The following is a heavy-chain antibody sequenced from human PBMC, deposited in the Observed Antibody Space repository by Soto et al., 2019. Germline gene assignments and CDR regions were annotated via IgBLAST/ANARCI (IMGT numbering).Heavy chain of an antibody. CDR1: GGSFSGYY. V-gene: IGHV4-34*01. CDR3: ARGGGSGSYYRREY. Sequence: QVQLQQWGAGLLKPSETLSLTCAVYGGSFSGYYWSWIRQPPGKGLEWIGEINHSGSTNYNPSLKIRVTISVDTSKNQFSLKLSSVTAADTAVYYCARGGGSGSYYRREYWGQGTLVTVSS. J-gene: IGHJ4*02. CDR2: INHSGST. D-gene: IGHD3-10*01.